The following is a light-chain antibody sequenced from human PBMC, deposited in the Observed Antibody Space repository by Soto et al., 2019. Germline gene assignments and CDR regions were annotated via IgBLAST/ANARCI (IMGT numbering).Light chain of an antibody. V-gene: IGLV1-51*02. CDR1: SSNIENNY. J-gene: IGLJ2*01. CDR2: EDN. CDR3: VTWDGNLSAGV. Sequence: QSALTQPPSVSAAPGQTVTISWSGGSSNIENNYVSWYQHFPGTAPKLLIYEDNNRPSEIPDRFSGSKSGKSATLGITGLQTGDEADYYCVTWDGNLSAGVFGGGTKLTVL.